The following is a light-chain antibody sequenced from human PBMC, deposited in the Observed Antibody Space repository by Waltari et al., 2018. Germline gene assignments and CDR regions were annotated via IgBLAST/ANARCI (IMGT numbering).Light chain of an antibody. J-gene: IGKJ2*01. CDR1: QSIGSS. CDR2: YAS. V-gene: IGKV6-21*02. CDR3: QKYNSALT. Sequence: EIVLTQSPDFQSVTPKEKVTITYRASQSIGSSLHWYQQKPDQSPKLLIKYASQSISGVPSRFSGSGSGTDFTLTISSLQPEDVATYDCQKYNSALTFGQGTKLEIK.